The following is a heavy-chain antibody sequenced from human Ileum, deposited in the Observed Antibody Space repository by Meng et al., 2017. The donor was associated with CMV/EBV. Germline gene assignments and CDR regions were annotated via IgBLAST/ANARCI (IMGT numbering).Heavy chain of an antibody. CDR1: GYVLPNVL. J-gene: IGHJ4*02. Sequence: QVHMVQSGPEVRQPGASIKPSCKTSGYVLPNVLISWVRQAPGQGLECMGWVNPNNGDTKYAQKFQGRVAMTTDTSTSTAYMELRSLTSDDTAVYYCARHGYYSTGWSFWGQGTLVTVS. V-gene: IGHV1-18*04. CDR3: ARHGYYSTGWSF. CDR2: VNPNNGDT. D-gene: IGHD6-19*01.